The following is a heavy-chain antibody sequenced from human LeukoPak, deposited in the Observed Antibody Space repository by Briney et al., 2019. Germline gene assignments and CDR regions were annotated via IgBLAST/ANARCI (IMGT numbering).Heavy chain of an antibody. J-gene: IGHJ4*02. CDR1: GFTFSSYA. CDR3: AREFGGIAAVDY. V-gene: IGHV3-30*04. Sequence: GSLRLSCAASGFTFSSYAMHWVRQAPGKGLEWVAVISYDGSNKYYADSVKGRFTISRDNSKNTLYLQMNSLRAEDTAVYYCAREFGGIAAVDYWGQGTLVTVSS. D-gene: IGHD6-13*01. CDR2: ISYDGSNK.